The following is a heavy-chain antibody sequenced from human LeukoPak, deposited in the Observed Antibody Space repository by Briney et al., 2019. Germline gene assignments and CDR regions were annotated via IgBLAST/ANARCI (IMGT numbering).Heavy chain of an antibody. CDR2: ISSSSSYI. Sequence: GGSLRLSCAASGFTFSSYSMNWVRQAPGKGLEWVSSISSSSSYIYYADSVKGRFTISRDNAKNSLYLQMNSLRAEDTAVYYCAKDVRIQLWSHFDYWGQGTLVTVSS. CDR1: GFTFSSYS. D-gene: IGHD5-18*01. V-gene: IGHV3-21*01. CDR3: AKDVRIQLWSHFDY. J-gene: IGHJ4*02.